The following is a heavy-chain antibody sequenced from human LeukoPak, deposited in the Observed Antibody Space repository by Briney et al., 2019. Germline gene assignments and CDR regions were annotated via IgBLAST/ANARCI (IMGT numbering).Heavy chain of an antibody. V-gene: IGHV3-11*01. J-gene: IGHJ4*02. CDR3: ARGGGYSFGPTELDF. CDR1: GFTFTGYY. CDR2: ITSSGGSK. Sequence: PGGSLRLSCAASGFTFTGYYMSWIRQAPGKGLEWVSYITSSGGSKNYADSVKGRFTISRDNAKNSVYLQMNGLRAEDTAVYYCARGGGYSFGPTELDFWGQGTLVTVSS. D-gene: IGHD5-12*01.